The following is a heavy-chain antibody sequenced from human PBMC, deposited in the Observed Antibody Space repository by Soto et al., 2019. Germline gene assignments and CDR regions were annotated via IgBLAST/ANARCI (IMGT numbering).Heavy chain of an antibody. V-gene: IGHV1-46*01. CDR2: INHSGGTT. CDR3: AIGLDIVVVVTTS. Sequence: QVQLVQSGAEVKRPGASVKVSCKASGYTFTSYYMHWMRQAPGQGLEWMGFINHSGGTTTYAQNFQGRVTMTRDTSTSTVYMELSSLRSEDQAVYYCAIGLDIVVVVTTSWGQGTLVTVSS. D-gene: IGHD2-15*01. CDR1: GYTFTSYY. J-gene: IGHJ4*02.